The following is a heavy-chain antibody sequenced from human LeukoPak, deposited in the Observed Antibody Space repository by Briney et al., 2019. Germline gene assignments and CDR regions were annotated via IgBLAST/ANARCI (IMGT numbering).Heavy chain of an antibody. CDR3: ARAPYDILTGYSLNWFDP. CDR2: TNGDNGNT. Sequence: GASVKVSCKASGYTFTTYAIHWVRQAPGQRLEWMGWTNGDNGNTKYSQKFQGRVTITRDTSAYTAYMELRSLRSEDTAVYYCARAPYDILTGYSLNWFDPWGQGTLVTVSS. V-gene: IGHV1-3*01. CDR1: GYTFTTYA. D-gene: IGHD3-9*01. J-gene: IGHJ5*02.